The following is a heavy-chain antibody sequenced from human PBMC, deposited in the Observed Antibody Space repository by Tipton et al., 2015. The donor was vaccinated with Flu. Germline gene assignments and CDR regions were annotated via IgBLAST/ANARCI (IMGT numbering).Heavy chain of an antibody. CDR3: ARVAGQQLDERYFDY. V-gene: IGHV4-59*12. Sequence: TLSLTCTVSGGSISSYYWSWIWQPPGKGLEWIGYLYYSGSTNYNPSLKSRVTMSVDTSKNQFSLKLSSVTAADTAVYYCARVAGQQLDERYFDYWGQGTLVTVSS. CDR1: GGSISSYY. D-gene: IGHD6-13*01. J-gene: IGHJ4*02. CDR2: LYYSGST.